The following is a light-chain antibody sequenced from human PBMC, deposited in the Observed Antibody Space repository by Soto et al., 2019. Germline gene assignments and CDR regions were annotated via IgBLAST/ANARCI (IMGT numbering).Light chain of an antibody. CDR2: GAS. J-gene: IGKJ2*01. Sequence: EIVLTQSPATLSLSPGERATLSCRASQSINSNNLAWYQQTPGQAPRLLVYGASSRATGIPDRFSGSGSGTDFTLTISRLEPEDFAVYFCQQYGRSPYTFGQGTKLEIK. CDR3: QQYGRSPYT. CDR1: QSINSNN. V-gene: IGKV3-20*01.